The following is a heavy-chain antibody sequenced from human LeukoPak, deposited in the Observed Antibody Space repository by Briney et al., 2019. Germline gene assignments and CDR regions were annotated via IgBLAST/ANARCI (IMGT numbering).Heavy chain of an antibody. D-gene: IGHD5-18*01. V-gene: IGHV3-7*01. CDR2: IKQDGSEK. CDR1: GFTVGSSW. Sequence: PGGSLRLSRAAAGFTVGSSWMGWVRQAPGKGLEWVANIKQDGSEKYYVDSVKGRFTISRDNAKNSLYLQMNSLRAEDTAVYYCARDAYTAMVVQYYYGMDVWGQGTTVTVSS. J-gene: IGHJ6*02. CDR3: ARDAYTAMVVQYYYGMDV.